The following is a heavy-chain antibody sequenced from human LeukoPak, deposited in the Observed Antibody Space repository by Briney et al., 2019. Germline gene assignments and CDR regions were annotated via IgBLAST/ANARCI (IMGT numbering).Heavy chain of an antibody. CDR3: AREEIQWFGIQKYYFDY. V-gene: IGHV4-30-2*01. Sequence: SETLSLTCAVSGGSISSGGYSWSWIRQPPGKGLEWIGYIYHSGSTNYNPSLKSRVTISVDTSKNQFSLKLSSVTAADTAVYYCAREEIQWFGIQKYYFDYWGQGTLVTVSS. D-gene: IGHD3-10*01. CDR1: GGSISSGGYS. CDR2: IYHSGST. J-gene: IGHJ4*02.